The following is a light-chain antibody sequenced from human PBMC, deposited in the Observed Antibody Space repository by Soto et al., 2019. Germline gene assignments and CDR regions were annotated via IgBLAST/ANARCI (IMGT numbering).Light chain of an antibody. J-gene: IGKJ4*01. CDR1: QSVSSY. CDR3: QQRSNWTLT. CDR2: DAS. Sequence: EIALTQSPATLSLSPGASATLSGRASQSVSSYLAWYQQKPGQAPRLLIYDASNTATGIPARFSGSGSGTDFTLTISSLEPEDFAVYYCQQRSNWTLTFGGGTKVDIK. V-gene: IGKV3-11*01.